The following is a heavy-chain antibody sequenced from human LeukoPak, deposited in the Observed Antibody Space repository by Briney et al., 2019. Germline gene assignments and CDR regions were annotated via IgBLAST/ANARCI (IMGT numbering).Heavy chain of an antibody. D-gene: IGHD4/OR15-4a*01. CDR2: IYHSGST. Sequence: KTSETLSLTCAVSGGSISSGGYSWSWIRQPPGKGLEWIGYIYHSGSTYYNPSLKSRVTISVDRSKNQFSLKLGSVTAADTAIYYCARVTMVQYNWFDPWGQGTLVTVSS. J-gene: IGHJ5*02. CDR1: GGSISSGGYS. V-gene: IGHV4-30-2*01. CDR3: ARVTMVQYNWFDP.